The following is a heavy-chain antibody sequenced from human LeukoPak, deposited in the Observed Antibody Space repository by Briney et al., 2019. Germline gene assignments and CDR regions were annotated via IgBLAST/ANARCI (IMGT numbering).Heavy chain of an antibody. V-gene: IGHV3-23*01. Sequence: PGGSLRLSCAASGFTFSSYAMSWVRQAPGKGLEWVSAISGSGGSTYYADSVKGRFTISRDNSKNTLYLQMNSLRAEDTAVYYCVKDFVVITGVFGYWGQGTLVTVSS. CDR1: GFTFSSYA. D-gene: IGHD3-22*01. CDR2: ISGSGGST. CDR3: VKDFVVITGVFGY. J-gene: IGHJ4*02.